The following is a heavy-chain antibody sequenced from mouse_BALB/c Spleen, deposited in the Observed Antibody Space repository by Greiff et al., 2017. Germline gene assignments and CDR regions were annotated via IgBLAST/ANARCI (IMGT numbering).Heavy chain of an antibody. CDR1: GFAFSSYD. D-gene: IGHD2-2*01. CDR2: ISSGGGST. Sequence: EVHLVESGGGLVKPGGSLKLSCAASGFAFSSYDMSWVRQTPEKRLEWVAYISSGGGSTYYPDTVKGRFTISRDNAKNTLYLQMSSLKSEDTAMYYCARRVGYDGEYFDYWGQGTTLTVSS. CDR3: ARRVGYDGEYFDY. J-gene: IGHJ2*01. V-gene: IGHV5-12-1*01.